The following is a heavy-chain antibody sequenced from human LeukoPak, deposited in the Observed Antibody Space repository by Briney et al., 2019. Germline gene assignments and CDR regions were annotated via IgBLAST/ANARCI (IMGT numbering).Heavy chain of an antibody. CDR1: GFTFSSYG. CDR3: AKESWSTDSGKGAFDI. CDR2: ISYDATNK. D-gene: IGHD3-10*01. J-gene: IGHJ3*02. Sequence: PGGSLSLSCAASGFTFSSYGIHWVRQAPGKGLEWVAFISYDATNKYFTDSVKGRFTISGDNSKKTLYLQMNSLRPEDTAVYYCAKESWSTDSGKGAFDIWGQGTMVTVSS. V-gene: IGHV3-30*18.